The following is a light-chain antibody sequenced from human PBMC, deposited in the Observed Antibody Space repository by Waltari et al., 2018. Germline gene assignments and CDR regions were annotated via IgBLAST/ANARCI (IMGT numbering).Light chain of an antibody. CDR1: KIGTQS. J-gene: IGLJ2*01. CDR3: QVWDSTSDPL. Sequence: SYVVTQPPSVSVAPGQTARITCPGDKIGTQSGHWYQQKPGQAPVLVMYDDTDRPSGIPERFSGSSSGNTATLTIRRVEAGDEADYYSQVWDSTSDPLFGVGTKLTVL. V-gene: IGLV3-21*02. CDR2: DDT.